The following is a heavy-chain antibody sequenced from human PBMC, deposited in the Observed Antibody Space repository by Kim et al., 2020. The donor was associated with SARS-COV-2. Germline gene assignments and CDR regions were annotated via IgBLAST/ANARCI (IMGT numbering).Heavy chain of an antibody. D-gene: IGHD6-13*01. Sequence: DTVKGRFTIARDKSKNTLYLQMNSLRAEDTAVYHCARDRERSSQRAFDIWGQGTMVIVSS. V-gene: IGHV3-53*01. CDR3: ARDRERSSQRAFDI. J-gene: IGHJ3*02.